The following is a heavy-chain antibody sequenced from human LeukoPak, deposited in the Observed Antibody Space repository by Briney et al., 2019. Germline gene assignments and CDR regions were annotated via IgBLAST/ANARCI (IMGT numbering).Heavy chain of an antibody. Sequence: ASVTVTFSASGYTFTVYYKHWLRQPPGPGKDLMGWIDPSRGGTNYAQTFQVRGSFTRDTDISKAYMELSRLQTDDAAVYYCARSPGRTTYYYDSSGYYRNWIDPWGQGTLVTVSS. CDR2: IDPSRGGT. CDR3: ARSPGRTTYYYDSSGYYRNWIDP. CDR1: GYTFTVYY. D-gene: IGHD3-22*01. J-gene: IGHJ5*02. V-gene: IGHV1-2*02.